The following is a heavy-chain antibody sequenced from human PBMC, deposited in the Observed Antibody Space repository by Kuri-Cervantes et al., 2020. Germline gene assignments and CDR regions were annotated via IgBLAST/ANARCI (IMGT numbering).Heavy chain of an antibody. J-gene: IGHJ4*02. D-gene: IGHD6-19*01. V-gene: IGHV3-74*01. CDR2: INSDGSST. CDR1: GFTFSSYW. Sequence: GESLKISCAASGFTFSSYWMHWVRQAPGKGLVWVSRINSDGSSTSYADSVKGRFTIARDNSKNTLYLQTNSLRPEDTAVYFCANLGVAGNLDCWGQGTLVTVSS. CDR3: ANLGVAGNLDC.